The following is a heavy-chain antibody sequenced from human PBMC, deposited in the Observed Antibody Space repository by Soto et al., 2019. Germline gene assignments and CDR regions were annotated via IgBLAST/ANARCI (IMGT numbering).Heavy chain of an antibody. CDR2: IIPILGIA. D-gene: IGHD3-3*01. CDR1: GGTFSSYT. J-gene: IGHJ5*02. Sequence: ASVKVSCKASGGTFSSYTISWVRQAPGQGLEWMGRIIPILGIANYAQKFQGRVTITADKSTSTAYMELSSLRSEDTAVYYCASVLGSLERSSQTNWFDPWGQGSLVTVAS. CDR3: ASVLGSLERSSQTNWFDP. V-gene: IGHV1-69*02.